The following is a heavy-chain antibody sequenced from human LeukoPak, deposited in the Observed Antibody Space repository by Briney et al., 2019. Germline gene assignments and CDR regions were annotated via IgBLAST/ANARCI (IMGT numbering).Heavy chain of an antibody. J-gene: IGHJ3*02. D-gene: IGHD1-14*01. CDR1: GYTFTSYY. Sequence: ASVKVSCKASGYTFTSYYMHWVRQAPGQGLEWMGIINPSGGSTSYAQKFQGRVTITADESTSTAYMELSSLRSEDTAVYYCAREKPTTRDAFDIWGQGTMVTVSS. CDR3: AREKPTTRDAFDI. V-gene: IGHV1-46*01. CDR2: INPSGGST.